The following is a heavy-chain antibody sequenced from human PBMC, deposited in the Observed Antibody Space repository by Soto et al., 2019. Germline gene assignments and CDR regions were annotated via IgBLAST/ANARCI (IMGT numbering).Heavy chain of an antibody. CDR3: ARRARDTASYYYYMDV. CDR1: GGFFSGYY. D-gene: IGHD5-18*01. Sequence: SETLSLTCAVYGGFFSGYYWSWIRQPPGKGLEWIGEINHSGSTNYNPSLKSRVTISVDTSKNQFSLKLSSVTAADTAVYYCARRARDTASYYYYMDVWGKGTTVTVSS. V-gene: IGHV4-34*01. CDR2: INHSGST. J-gene: IGHJ6*03.